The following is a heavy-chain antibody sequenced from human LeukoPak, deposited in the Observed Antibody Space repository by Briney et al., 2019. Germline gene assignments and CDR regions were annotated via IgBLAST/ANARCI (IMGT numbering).Heavy chain of an antibody. CDR2: IYTSGST. D-gene: IGHD1-26*01. CDR1: GGSISSYY. Sequence: SGTLSLTCTVSGGSISSYYWSWIRQPAGKGLEWIGRIYTSGSTNYNPSLKSRVTMSADTSKNQFSLKLSSVTAADTAVYYCARAIPLSVGATGFDYWGQGTLVTVSS. CDR3: ARAIPLSVGATGFDY. J-gene: IGHJ4*02. V-gene: IGHV4-4*07.